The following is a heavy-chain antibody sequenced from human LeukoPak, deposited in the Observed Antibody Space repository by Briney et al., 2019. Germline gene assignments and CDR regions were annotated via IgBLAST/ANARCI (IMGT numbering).Heavy chain of an antibody. D-gene: IGHD3-10*01. V-gene: IGHV6-1*01. Sequence: SQTLSLTCAISGDSVSSNSAAWNWIRQSPSRGLEWLGRTYFRSKWYNEYAESAKSRITINPDTSKNQFSLQMNSVTPEDTAVYYCAGAHDLGGWFDSWGQGTLVTVSS. CDR3: AGAHDLGGWFDS. CDR1: GDSVSSNSAA. J-gene: IGHJ5*01. CDR2: TYFRSKWYN.